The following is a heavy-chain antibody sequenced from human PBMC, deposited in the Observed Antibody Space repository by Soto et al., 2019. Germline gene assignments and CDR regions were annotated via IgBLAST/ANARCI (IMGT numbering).Heavy chain of an antibody. D-gene: IGHD3-22*01. CDR2: IYHSGTT. J-gene: IGHJ4*02. Sequence: PSETLSLTCVVSGDSIASSYWWSWVRQPPGKGLEWIGEIYHSGTTNYNPSLKSRVTILQDKSNNQFSLRLDSVTAADTAVYYCPSYDFEIFDKWGQGTLVTVSS. CDR1: GDSIASSYW. V-gene: IGHV4-4*02. CDR3: PSYDFEIFDK.